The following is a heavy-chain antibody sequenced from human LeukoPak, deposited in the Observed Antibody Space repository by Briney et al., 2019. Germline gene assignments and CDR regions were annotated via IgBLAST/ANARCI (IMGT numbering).Heavy chain of an antibody. CDR2: INHSGSP. V-gene: IGHV4-34*01. J-gene: IGHJ6*03. CDR3: ARGYYYYYMDV. Sequence: SETLSLTCAVYGGSFSGYYWSWIRQPPGKGLEWIGEINHSGSPNYNPSLKSRVTISVDTSKNQFSLKLSSVTAADTAVYYCARGYYYYYMDVWGKGTTVTVSS. CDR1: GGSFSGYY.